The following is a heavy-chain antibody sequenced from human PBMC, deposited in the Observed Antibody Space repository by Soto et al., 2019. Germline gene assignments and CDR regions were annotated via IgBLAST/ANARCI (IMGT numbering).Heavy chain of an antibody. V-gene: IGHV5-51*01. CDR3: ATSEDYGDYYYYGMDV. CDR2: IYPGDSDT. Sequence: PGESLKISCKGSGYSFTSYWIGWVRQMPGKGLEWMGIIYPGDSDTRYSPSFQGQVTISADKSISTAYLQWSSLKASDTAMYYCATSEDYGDYYYYGMDVWDQGTTVTVSS. D-gene: IGHD4-17*01. J-gene: IGHJ6*02. CDR1: GYSFTSYW.